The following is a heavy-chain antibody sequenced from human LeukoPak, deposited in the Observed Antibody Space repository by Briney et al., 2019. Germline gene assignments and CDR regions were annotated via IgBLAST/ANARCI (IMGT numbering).Heavy chain of an antibody. Sequence: GGALRLSCAASGFTFDDYGMSWVRHAPGKGLEWVSGINWNGGSTGYADSVKGRFTISRDNAKNSLYLQMNSLRAEDTAVYYCAKAGSIRFDYWGQGTLVTVSS. J-gene: IGHJ4*02. CDR1: GFTFDDYG. CDR2: INWNGGST. D-gene: IGHD1-26*01. V-gene: IGHV3-20*04. CDR3: AKAGSIRFDY.